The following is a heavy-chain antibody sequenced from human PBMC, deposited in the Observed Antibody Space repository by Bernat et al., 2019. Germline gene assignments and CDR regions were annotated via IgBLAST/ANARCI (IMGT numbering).Heavy chain of an antibody. CDR1: GYSFTSYW. D-gene: IGHD3-10*01. Sequence: EVQLVQSGAEVKKPGESLKISCKGSGYSFTSYWIGWVRQMPGKGLEWMGIIYPGDSDTRYSPSFQGQVTSSADKSISTAYLQWSSLKASDTAMYYCARHMGGVTMVKGVATPDYWGQGTLVTVSS. J-gene: IGHJ4*02. CDR2: IYPGDSDT. V-gene: IGHV5-51*01. CDR3: ARHMGGVTMVKGVATPDY.